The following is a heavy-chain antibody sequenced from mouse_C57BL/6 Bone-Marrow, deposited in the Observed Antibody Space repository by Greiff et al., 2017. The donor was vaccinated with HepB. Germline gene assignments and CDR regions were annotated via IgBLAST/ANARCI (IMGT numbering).Heavy chain of an antibody. CDR3: ARDRVPRAMDY. V-gene: IGHV5-16*01. CDR2: INYDGSST. Sequence: EVNVVESEGGLVQPGRSMKLSCTASGFTFSDYYMAWVRQVPEKGLEWVANINYDGSSTYYLDSLKSRFIISRDNAKNILYLQMSSLKSEDTATYYCARDRVPRAMDYWGQGTSVTVSS. CDR1: GFTFSDYY. D-gene: IGHD3-1*01. J-gene: IGHJ4*01.